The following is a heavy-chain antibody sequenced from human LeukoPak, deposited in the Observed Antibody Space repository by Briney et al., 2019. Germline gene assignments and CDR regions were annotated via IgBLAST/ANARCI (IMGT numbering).Heavy chain of an antibody. J-gene: IGHJ5*02. CDR3: AKAEDYGDYPNWFDP. CDR2: ISGSGGST. V-gene: IGHV3-23*01. Sequence: GGSLRLSCAASGFTFSSYAMSWVRQAPGKGLEWVSAISGSGGSTYYADSVKGRFTISRDNSKNTPYLQMNSLRAEDTAVYYCAKAEDYGDYPNWFDPWGQGTLVTVSS. D-gene: IGHD4-17*01. CDR1: GFTFSSYA.